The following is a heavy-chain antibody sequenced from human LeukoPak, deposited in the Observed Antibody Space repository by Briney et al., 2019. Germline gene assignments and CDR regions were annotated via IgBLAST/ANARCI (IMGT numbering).Heavy chain of an antibody. CDR1: GYSFTTYW. Sequence: GESLKISCKGSGYSFTTYWIGWVRQMPGKGLECMGIIYPGDSDTRYSPSFQGQVTISADKSINTAYLQWSSLKASDTAMYYCARGLFPLDVYGDYGWFAPWGQGTLVTVSS. CDR3: ARGLFPLDVYGDYGWFAP. CDR2: IYPGDSDT. D-gene: IGHD4-17*01. J-gene: IGHJ5*02. V-gene: IGHV5-51*01.